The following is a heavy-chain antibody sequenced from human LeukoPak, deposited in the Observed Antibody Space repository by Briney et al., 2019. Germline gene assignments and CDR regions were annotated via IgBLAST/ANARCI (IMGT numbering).Heavy chain of an antibody. V-gene: IGHV1-18*01. Sequence: ASVKVSCKASGYTFTSYGINWVRQAPGQGLEWMGWISAYNGNTNYAQKLQGRVTMTTDTSTSTAYMELRSLRSDDTAVYYCARGRKDDSGSYPADYWGQGILVTVSS. D-gene: IGHD3-10*01. CDR1: GYTFTSYG. CDR2: ISAYNGNT. CDR3: ARGRKDDSGSYPADY. J-gene: IGHJ4*02.